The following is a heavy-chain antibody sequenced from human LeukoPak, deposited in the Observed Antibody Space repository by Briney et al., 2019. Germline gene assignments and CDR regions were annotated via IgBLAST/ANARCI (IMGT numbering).Heavy chain of an antibody. Sequence: GGSLRLSCAASGFTFSSYWMHWVRQVPGNGLAWVSRIDEFGSVTNSADSVQGRFSISRDNAKNALYLQMNSLRAEDTAVYYCVRDMFGGRDYWGQGTLVTVSS. V-gene: IGHV3-74*01. D-gene: IGHD3-10*02. CDR1: GFTFSSYW. CDR3: VRDMFGGRDY. J-gene: IGHJ4*02. CDR2: IDEFGSVT.